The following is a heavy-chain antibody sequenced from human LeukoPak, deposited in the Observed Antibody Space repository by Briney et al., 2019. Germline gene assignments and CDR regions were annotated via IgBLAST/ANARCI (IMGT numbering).Heavy chain of an antibody. Sequence: SETLSLTCTVSGGSIGTYYWSWVRQPPGKGLEWVGYIYYSGSTNYNPSLKSRSTISVDTSKNQFSLRLSSVTAADTAVYYCARGANGYSYGWGQGTLVTVSS. D-gene: IGHD5-18*01. CDR2: IYYSGST. V-gene: IGHV4-59*01. CDR1: GGSIGTYY. J-gene: IGHJ4*02. CDR3: ARGANGYSYG.